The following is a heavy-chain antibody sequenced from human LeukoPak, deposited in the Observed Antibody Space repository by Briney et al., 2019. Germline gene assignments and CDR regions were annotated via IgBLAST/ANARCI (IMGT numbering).Heavy chain of an antibody. D-gene: IGHD6-19*01. CDR1: GFTFSDYY. CDR3: AREYAAVAAGWFDP. Sequence: GGSLRLSCAASGFTFSDYYMSWIRQAPGKGLEWVSYISSSGSTIYYADSVKGRFTISRDNAKNSLYLQINSLRAEDTAVYYCAREYAAVAAGWFDPWGQGTLVTVSS. V-gene: IGHV3-11*01. CDR2: ISSSGSTI. J-gene: IGHJ5*02.